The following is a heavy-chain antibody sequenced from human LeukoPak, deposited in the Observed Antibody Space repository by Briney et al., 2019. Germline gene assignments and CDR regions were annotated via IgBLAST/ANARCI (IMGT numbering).Heavy chain of an antibody. CDR1: GGTFSSYA. CDR2: IIPIFGTA. CDR3: ARDSVSRYCSGGSCYTLYYYYYMDV. Sequence: ASVKVSYKASGGTFSSYAISWVRQAPGQGLEWRGVIIPIFGTANYAQKFQGRVTITTDESTSTAYMELSSLRSEDTAVYYCARDSVSRYCSGGSCYTLYYYYYMDVWGKGTTVTVSS. V-gene: IGHV1-69*05. J-gene: IGHJ6*03. D-gene: IGHD2-15*01.